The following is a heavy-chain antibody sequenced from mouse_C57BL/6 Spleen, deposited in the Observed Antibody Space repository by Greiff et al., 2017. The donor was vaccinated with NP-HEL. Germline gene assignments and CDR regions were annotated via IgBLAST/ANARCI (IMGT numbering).Heavy chain of an antibody. V-gene: IGHV1-80*01. CDR1: GYAFSSYW. Sequence: QVQLKESGAELVKPGASVKISCKASGYAFSSYWMNWVKQRPGKGLEWIGQIYPGDGDTNYNGKFKGKATLTADKSSSTAYMQLSSLTSEDSAVYFCARAGDSSGYVPWFAYWGQGTLVTVSA. D-gene: IGHD3-2*02. J-gene: IGHJ3*01. CDR3: ARAGDSSGYVPWFAY. CDR2: IYPGDGDT.